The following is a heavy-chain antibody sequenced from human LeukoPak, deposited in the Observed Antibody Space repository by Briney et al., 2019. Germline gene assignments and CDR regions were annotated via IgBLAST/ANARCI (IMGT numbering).Heavy chain of an antibody. CDR1: GYTFTSYG. J-gene: IGHJ6*03. V-gene: IGHV1-8*02. CDR2: MNPNSGNT. Sequence: ASVKVSCKASGYTFTSYGISWVRQATGQGLEWMGWMNPNSGNTGYAQKFQGRVTMTRNTSISTAYMELSSLRSEDTAVYYCARGGNSSGWYDFGYMDVWGKGTTVTISS. CDR3: ARGGNSSGWYDFGYMDV. D-gene: IGHD6-19*01.